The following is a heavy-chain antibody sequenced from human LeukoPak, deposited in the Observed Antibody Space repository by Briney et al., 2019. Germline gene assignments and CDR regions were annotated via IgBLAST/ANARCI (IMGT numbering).Heavy chain of an antibody. CDR1: GGSISSHY. CDR2: IYYSGST. J-gene: IGHJ6*03. V-gene: IGHV4-59*11. D-gene: IGHD3-10*01. CDR3: ARRVVESYYYYYMDV. Sequence: SETLSLTCTVSGGSISSHYWSWLRQPPGKGLEWIGYIYYSGSTNYNPSLKSRVTISVDTSKNQFSLKLSSVTAADTDVYYCARRVVESYYYYYMDVRGKGTTVTVSS.